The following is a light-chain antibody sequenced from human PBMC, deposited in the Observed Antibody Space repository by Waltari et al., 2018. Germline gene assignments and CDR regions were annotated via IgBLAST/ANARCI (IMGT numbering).Light chain of an antibody. CDR3: SSYAGSNNVV. Sequence: QSALTQPASAPGSPAQSVTIPYTGTTRDGGRYTYVSWYQQHPGKAPKLMIYEVSKRPSGVPARLSGSKSGNTASLTVSGLQAEDEADYYCSSYAGSNNVVFGGGTKLTVL. V-gene: IGLV2-8*01. CDR1: TRDGGRYTY. J-gene: IGLJ2*01. CDR2: EVS.